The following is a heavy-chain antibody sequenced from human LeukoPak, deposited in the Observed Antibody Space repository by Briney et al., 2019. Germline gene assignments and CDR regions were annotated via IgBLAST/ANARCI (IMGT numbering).Heavy chain of an antibody. V-gene: IGHV3-7*01. D-gene: IGHD6-13*01. CDR3: ASGRPSSSWYDF. J-gene: IGHJ5*01. CDR1: EFTFSNQW. CDR2: IQPDGSEK. Sequence: GGSLRLSCAASEFTFSNQWMTWVRQAPGKGLEWVANIQPDGSEKYYVGSVRGRFTISRDNARNLLYLQMNSLRSEDTAVYYCASGRPSSSWYDFWGQGILVTVSS.